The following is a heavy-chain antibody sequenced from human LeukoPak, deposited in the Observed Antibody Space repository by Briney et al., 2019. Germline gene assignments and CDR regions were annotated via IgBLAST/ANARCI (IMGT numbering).Heavy chain of an antibody. J-gene: IGHJ6*02. CDR1: GGSFSGYC. CDR2: IYYSGST. V-gene: IGHV4-59*01. Sequence: SETLSLTCAVYGGSFSGYCWSWIRQPPGKGLEWIGYIYYSGSTNYNPSLKSRVTISVDTSKNQFSLKLSSVTAADTAVYYCARVYDSSGYYYNDYYYYGMDVWGQGTTVTVSS. CDR3: ARVYDSSGYYYNDYYYYGMDV. D-gene: IGHD3-22*01.